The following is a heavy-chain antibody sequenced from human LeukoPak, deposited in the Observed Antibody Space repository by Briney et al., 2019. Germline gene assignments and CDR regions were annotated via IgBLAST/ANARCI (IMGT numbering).Heavy chain of an antibody. V-gene: IGHV3-21*01. CDR3: ASTYGDYAPYHWFDP. CDR2: ISSSSSYI. J-gene: IGHJ5*02. CDR1: GFTFSSYS. D-gene: IGHD4-17*01. Sequence: GGSLRLSCAASGFTFSSYSMNWVRQAPGKGLEWVSSISSSSSYIYYADSVKGRFTISRANATNSLYLQMNRLRAEDTAVYYCASTYGDYAPYHWFDPWGQGTLVTVSS.